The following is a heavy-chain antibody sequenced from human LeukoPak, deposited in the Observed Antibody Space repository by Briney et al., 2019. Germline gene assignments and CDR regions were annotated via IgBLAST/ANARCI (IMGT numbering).Heavy chain of an antibody. J-gene: IGHJ4*02. V-gene: IGHV3-64*01. D-gene: IGHD3-10*01. CDR3: ARGFRYYGSGIDY. CDR1: GFTFSEYS. CDR2: ISTNGGST. Sequence: GGSLRLSCAASGFTFSEYSMHWVRQAPGQGLEYLSAISTNGGSTYYANSVKGRFTISRDDPKNTLDLQMGSLRPEDMAVYYCARGFRYYGSGIDYWGQGTLVTVSS.